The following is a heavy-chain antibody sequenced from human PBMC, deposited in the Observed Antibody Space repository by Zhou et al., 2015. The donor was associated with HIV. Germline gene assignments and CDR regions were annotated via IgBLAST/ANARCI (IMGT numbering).Heavy chain of an antibody. Sequence: QVQLVQSGAEVKKPGSSVKVSCKASGGTFSSYTISWVRQAPGQGLEWMGRIIPILGIANYAQKFQGRVTITADKSTSTAYMELSSLRSEDTAVYYCARDGYSSGWYEERVNWFDPWGQGTLVTVSS. CDR3: ARDGYSSGWYEERVNWFDP. CDR1: GGTFSSYT. V-gene: IGHV1-69*08. J-gene: IGHJ5*02. D-gene: IGHD6-19*01. CDR2: IIPILGIA.